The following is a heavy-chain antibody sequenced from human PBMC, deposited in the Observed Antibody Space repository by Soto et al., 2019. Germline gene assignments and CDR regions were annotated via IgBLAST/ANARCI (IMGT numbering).Heavy chain of an antibody. D-gene: IGHD2-15*01. CDR2: IYYSGRT. J-gene: IGHJ6*02. CDR1: GGSISSSSYY. V-gene: IGHV4-39*01. Sequence: PSETLSLTCTVSGGSISSSSYYWGWIRQPPGKGLEWIGSIYYSGRTYYNPSLKSRVTISVDTSKNQLSLKLSSVTAEETAVYYCARRFRGYCSGGRCLRDYGMDVCGQGPTATVYS. CDR3: ARRFRGYCSGGRCLRDYGMDV.